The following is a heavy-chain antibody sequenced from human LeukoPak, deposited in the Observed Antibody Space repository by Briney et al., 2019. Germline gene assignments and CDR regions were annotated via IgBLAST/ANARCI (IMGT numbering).Heavy chain of an antibody. Sequence: GGSLRLSCAASGFTFSSYEMNWVRQAPGKGLEWVSYISSSGSTIYYADSVKGRFTISRDNAKNSLYLQMNSLRAEDTALYYCARGSYGSSGGPFDYWGQGTLVTVSS. D-gene: IGHD3-10*01. V-gene: IGHV3-48*03. CDR1: GFTFSSYE. CDR3: ARGSYGSSGGPFDY. J-gene: IGHJ4*02. CDR2: ISSSGSTI.